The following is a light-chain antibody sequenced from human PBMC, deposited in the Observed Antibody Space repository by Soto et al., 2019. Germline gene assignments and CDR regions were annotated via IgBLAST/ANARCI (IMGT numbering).Light chain of an antibody. J-gene: IGKJ3*01. V-gene: IGKV1-5*03. Sequence: DIQMTQSPSTLSASVGDRVTITCRASQSISSWLAWYQPKPGKAPKLLIYKASSLEGGVPSRFSGSGSGTEFTLTISSLQPDDFASYYCQQYNSYSTFGPGTKVDIK. CDR3: QQYNSYST. CDR1: QSISSW. CDR2: KAS.